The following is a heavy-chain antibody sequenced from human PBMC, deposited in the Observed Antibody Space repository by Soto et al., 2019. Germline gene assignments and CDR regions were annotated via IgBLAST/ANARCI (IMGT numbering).Heavy chain of an antibody. CDR2: IIPIFGTA. CDR3: ARGWELRSFAFDI. CDR1: GGTFSSYA. J-gene: IGHJ3*02. Sequence: SVKVSCKASGGTFSSYAISWVRQAPGQGLEWMGGIIPIFGTANYAQKFQGRVTITADESTSTAYMELSSLRSEDTAVYYCARGWELRSFAFDIWGQGTMVTVSS. D-gene: IGHD1-26*01. V-gene: IGHV1-69*13.